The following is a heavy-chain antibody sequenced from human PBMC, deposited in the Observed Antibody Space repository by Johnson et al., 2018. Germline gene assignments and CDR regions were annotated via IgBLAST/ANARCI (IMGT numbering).Heavy chain of an antibody. CDR1: GFTFSSYG. D-gene: IGHD2-15*01. CDR3: ARGLIGYCSGGSCLVPYYYGMDV. Sequence: QVQLVQSGGGVVQPGRSLRLSCAASGFTFSSYGMHWVRQAPGKGLEWVAVIWYDGSNKYYADSVKGRFTISRDNSKNTLYLQMNSLRAEDTAVYYWARGLIGYCSGGSCLVPYYYGMDVWGQGTTVTVSS. V-gene: IGHV3-33*01. J-gene: IGHJ6*02. CDR2: IWYDGSNK.